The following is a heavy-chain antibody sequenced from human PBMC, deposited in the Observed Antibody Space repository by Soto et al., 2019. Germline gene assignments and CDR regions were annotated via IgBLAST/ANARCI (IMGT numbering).Heavy chain of an antibody. J-gene: IGHJ4*02. CDR1: GGTFSSYA. Sequence: QVQLVQSGAEVKKPGSSVKVSCKASGGTFSSYAISWVRQAPGQGLEWMGGIIPIFGTANYAQKFQGRVTITADESTSTAYMELTSLRSEETAVYYCASSRNYDFWSGPPRSSPLDYWGQGTLVTVSS. V-gene: IGHV1-69*01. CDR3: ASSRNYDFWSGPPRSSPLDY. CDR2: IIPIFGTA. D-gene: IGHD3-3*01.